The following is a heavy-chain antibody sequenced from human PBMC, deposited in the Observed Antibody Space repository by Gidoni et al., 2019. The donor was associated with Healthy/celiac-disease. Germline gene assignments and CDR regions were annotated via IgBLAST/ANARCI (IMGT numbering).Heavy chain of an antibody. J-gene: IGHJ6*02. CDR2: IYYSGST. V-gene: IGHV4-59*01. Sequence: SGGSISSYYWSWIRQPPGKGLEWIGYIYYSGSTNYNPSLKSRVTISVDTSKNQFSLKLSSVTAADTAVYYCARVPGGGYSYGYYYYYYGMDVWGQGTTVTVSS. CDR3: ARVPGGGYSYGYYYYYYGMDV. D-gene: IGHD5-18*01. CDR1: GGSISSYY.